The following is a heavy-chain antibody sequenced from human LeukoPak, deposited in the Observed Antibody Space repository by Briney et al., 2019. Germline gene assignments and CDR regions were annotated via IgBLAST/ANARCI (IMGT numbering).Heavy chain of an antibody. CDR1: GFTFSSYS. J-gene: IGHJ4*02. CDR3: ARDTKYAFDN. Sequence: GGSLRLSCAASGFTFSSYSMNWVRQAPGKGLEWISYIGISSGNTKYADSVKGRFTISGDKAKNSVYLQMNSLRVEDTAVYYCARDTKYAFDNWGQGTLVSVSS. CDR2: IGISSGNT. V-gene: IGHV3-48*01. D-gene: IGHD2-2*01.